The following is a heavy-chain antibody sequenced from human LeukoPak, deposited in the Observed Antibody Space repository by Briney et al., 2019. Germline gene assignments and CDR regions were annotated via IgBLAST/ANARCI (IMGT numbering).Heavy chain of an antibody. V-gene: IGHV4-39*01. D-gene: IGHD3-22*01. J-gene: IGHJ4*02. CDR2: IYYSGST. CDR1: GGSISSSSYY. Sequence: SETLSLTCTVSGGSISSSSYYWGLIRQPPGKGLEWIGSIYYSGSTYYNPSLKSRVTISVDTSKNQFSLKLSSVTAADTAVYYCARHRRGRGITMIVADWGQGTLVTVSS. CDR3: ARHRRGRGITMIVAD.